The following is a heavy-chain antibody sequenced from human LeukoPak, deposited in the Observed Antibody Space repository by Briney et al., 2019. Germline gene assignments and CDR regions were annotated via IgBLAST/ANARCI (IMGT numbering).Heavy chain of an antibody. Sequence: SETLSLTCTVSGYSISSGYYWGWIRQPPGKGLEWIGSIYHSGSTYYNPSLKSRVTMSVDTSKNQFSLQLTSVTAADTAVYYCARRGGSYYATIDYWGQGALVTVSS. V-gene: IGHV4-38-2*02. CDR3: ARRGGSYYATIDY. J-gene: IGHJ4*02. CDR2: IYHSGST. CDR1: GYSISSGYY. D-gene: IGHD1-26*01.